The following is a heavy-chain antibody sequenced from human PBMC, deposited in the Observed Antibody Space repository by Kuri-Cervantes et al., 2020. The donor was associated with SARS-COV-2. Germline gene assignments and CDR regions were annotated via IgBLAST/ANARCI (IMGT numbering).Heavy chain of an antibody. J-gene: IGHJ3*02. CDR3: ARSAAPNAFDI. CDR2: IYPGDSDT. V-gene: IGHV5-51*01. D-gene: IGHD6-25*01. Sequence: GGSLRLSCKGSGYSFTSYWIGWVRQMPGKGLEWMGIIYPGDSDTSYSPSFQGQVTISADKSTSTAYLQWSSLKASDTAMYYCARSAAPNAFDIWGQGTMVTVSS. CDR1: GYSFTSYW.